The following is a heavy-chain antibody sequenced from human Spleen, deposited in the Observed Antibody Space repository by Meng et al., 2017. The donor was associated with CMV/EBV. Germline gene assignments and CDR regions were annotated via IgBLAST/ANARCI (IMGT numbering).Heavy chain of an antibody. V-gene: IGHV1-69*04. CDR1: GGTFSSYT. CDR2: IIPILGIT. CDR3: ARDHYGMDV. J-gene: IGHJ6*02. Sequence: SVKVSCKASGGTFSSYTISWVRQAPGQGLEWMGRIIPILGITNYPQKFQDRVTITADKSTSTAYMELSSLRSEDTAVYYCARDHYGMDVWGQGTTVTVSS.